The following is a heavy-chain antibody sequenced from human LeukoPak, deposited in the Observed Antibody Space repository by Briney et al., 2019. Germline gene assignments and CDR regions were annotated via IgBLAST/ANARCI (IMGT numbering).Heavy chain of an antibody. CDR2: IIPIFGTA. J-gene: IGHJ4*02. V-gene: IGHV1-69*06. CDR3: ARGELGEFYYFDY. D-gene: IGHD3-10*01. Sequence: ASVKVSCKASGGTFSSYAISWVRPAPGQGLEWMGGIIPIFGTANYAQKFQGRVTITADKSTSTAYMELSSLRSEDTAVYYCARGELGEFYYFDYWGQGTLVTVSS. CDR1: GGTFSSYA.